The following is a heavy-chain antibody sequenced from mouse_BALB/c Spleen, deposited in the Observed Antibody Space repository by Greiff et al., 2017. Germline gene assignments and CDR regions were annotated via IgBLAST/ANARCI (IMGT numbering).Heavy chain of an antibody. V-gene: IGHV2-4-1*01. Sequence: VQRVESGPGLVQPSQSLSITCTVSGFSLTSYGVHWVRQSPGKGLEWLGVIWSGGSTDYNAAFISRLSISKDNSKSQVFFKMNSLQADDTAIYYCARKRGDWEGYAMDYWGQGTSVTVSS. CDR3: ARKRGDWEGYAMDY. CDR2: IWSGGST. CDR1: GFSLTSYG. J-gene: IGHJ4*01. D-gene: IGHD4-1*01.